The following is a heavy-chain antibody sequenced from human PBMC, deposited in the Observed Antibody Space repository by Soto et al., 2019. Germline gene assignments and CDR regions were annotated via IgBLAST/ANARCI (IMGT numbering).Heavy chain of an antibody. CDR1: GGSFSGYC. V-gene: IGHV4-34*01. Sequence: SETLSLTCAVYGGSFSGYCWSWIRQPPGKGLEWVGEINHSGSTNYNPSLKSRVTISVDTSRNQFSLRLSSVTAADTAVYYCARAPTLQRAFTYWGQGTLVTVSS. CDR3: ARAPTLQRAFTY. D-gene: IGHD1-1*01. J-gene: IGHJ4*02. CDR2: INHSGST.